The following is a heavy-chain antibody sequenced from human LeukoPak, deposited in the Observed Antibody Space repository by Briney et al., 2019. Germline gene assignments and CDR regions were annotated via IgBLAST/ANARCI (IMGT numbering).Heavy chain of an antibody. CDR3: AREYCTSTSCYFYYFDY. V-gene: IGHV1-2*06. D-gene: IGHD2-2*01. Sequence: ASVKVSCKASGYTFIDFYMHWVRQAPGQGLEWMGRINPNSGGTNYAQKFQGRVTMTRGTSISTAYMELSRLRSDDTAVYYCAREYCTSTSCYFYYFDYWGQGTLVTVSS. CDR1: GYTFIDFY. J-gene: IGHJ4*02. CDR2: INPNSGGT.